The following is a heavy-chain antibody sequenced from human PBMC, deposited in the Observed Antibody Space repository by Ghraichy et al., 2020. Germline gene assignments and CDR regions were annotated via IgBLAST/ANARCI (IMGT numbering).Heavy chain of an antibody. CDR3: VRGPEDDWHFDL. J-gene: IGHJ2*01. CDR2: IHDSGRT. CDR1: DESISNSY. D-gene: IGHD1-14*01. Sequence: SETLSLTCIVSDESISNSYWNWIRQPPGKGLEWIADIHDSGRTDYNPSLKGRVTLSIDRSKNQSSLKLNSVTAADTAVYYCVRGPEDDWHFDLWGPGTLVSVS. V-gene: IGHV4-59*01.